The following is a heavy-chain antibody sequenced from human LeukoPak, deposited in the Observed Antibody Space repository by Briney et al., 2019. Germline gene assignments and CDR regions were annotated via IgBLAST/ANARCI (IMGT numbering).Heavy chain of an antibody. J-gene: IGHJ4*02. D-gene: IGHD1-1*01. CDR1: GFTFSSSA. CDR3: ARDRQHLARQSGCLDY. Sequence: PGGSLRLSCAASGFTFSSSAMHWVRQAPDKGLEWLAVISYDGGNKYYADSVKGRFTISRDNSKNTLYLQMSSLRPEDTAVYYCARDRQHLARQSGCLDYWGQGTLVTVPS. V-gene: IGHV3-30-3*01. CDR2: ISYDGGNK.